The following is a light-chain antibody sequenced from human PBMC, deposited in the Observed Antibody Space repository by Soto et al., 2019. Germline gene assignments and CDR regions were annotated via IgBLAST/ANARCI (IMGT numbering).Light chain of an antibody. CDR3: QQYNSYSYT. J-gene: IGKJ2*01. V-gene: IGKV1-5*01. CDR2: DAS. Sequence: DIQMTQSPSTLSASVGDRVTITCRASQSISSWLAWYQQKPGKAPKLLIYDASSLESGVPSRFNGSGSGTEFNLTLSSLQPDDFATYYCQQYNSYSYTLGQGTKLEI. CDR1: QSISSW.